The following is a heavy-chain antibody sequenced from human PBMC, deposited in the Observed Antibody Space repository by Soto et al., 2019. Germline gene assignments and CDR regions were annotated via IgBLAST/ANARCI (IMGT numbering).Heavy chain of an antibody. J-gene: IGHJ4*02. D-gene: IGHD2-15*01. CDR1: GFSLTTTRMG. CDR3: AHAGDFDLLSFDR. V-gene: IGHV2-5*01. Sequence: QITLKESGPTLVRPAQTLTLTCAFSGFSLTTTRMGVAWIRQPPGKALEWLALIYWNDDKRYSPSLKNRFTVSKDTSTNRVVLTITNISPDDTGTYFCAHAGDFDLLSFDRWGPGTLVTVSS. CDR2: IYWNDDK.